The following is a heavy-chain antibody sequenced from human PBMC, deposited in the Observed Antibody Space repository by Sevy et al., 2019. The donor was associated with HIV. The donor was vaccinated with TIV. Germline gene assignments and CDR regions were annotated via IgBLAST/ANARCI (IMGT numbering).Heavy chain of an antibody. V-gene: IGHV3-7*03. CDR1: GFTFSSYW. J-gene: IGHJ3*02. CDR2: IKQDGSEK. Sequence: GGSLRLSCAASGFTFSSYWMSWVRQAPGKGLEWVANIKQDGSEKYYVDSVKGRFTISRDNAKNSLYLQMNSLRAEDTAGYYCARASNKPLAAFDIWGQGTMVTVSS. CDR3: ARASNKPLAAFDI.